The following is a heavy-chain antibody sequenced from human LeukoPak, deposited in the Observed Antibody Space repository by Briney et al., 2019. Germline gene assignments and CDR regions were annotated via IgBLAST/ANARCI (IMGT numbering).Heavy chain of an antibody. J-gene: IGHJ3*02. V-gene: IGHV4-30-4*08. D-gene: IGHD3-3*01. CDR2: IYYSGST. CDR1: GGSISSGDYY. Sequence: SQTLSLTCAVSGGSISSGDYYCNWIRQPPGKGLEWIGYIYYSGSTYYNPSLKSRVTISVDTSKNQFSLKLSSVTAADTAVYYCARDFGVIIGSAFDIWGQGTMVTVSS. CDR3: ARDFGVIIGSAFDI.